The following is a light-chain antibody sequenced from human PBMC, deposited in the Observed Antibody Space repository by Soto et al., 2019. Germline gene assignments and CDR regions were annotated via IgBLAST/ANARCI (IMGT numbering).Light chain of an antibody. Sequence: EIVLTQSPATLSLSPGERATLSCRASQSVSSYLAWYQQKPGQAPRLLIYDASNRATGIPARFSGSGSGTDVTLTILGLEPEDFAVDYCQQRRNWPFGGGTKVESK. J-gene: IGKJ4*01. CDR2: DAS. CDR1: QSVSSY. CDR3: QQRRNWP. V-gene: IGKV3-11*01.